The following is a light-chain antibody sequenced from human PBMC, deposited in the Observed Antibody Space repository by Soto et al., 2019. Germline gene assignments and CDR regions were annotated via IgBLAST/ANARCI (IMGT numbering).Light chain of an antibody. CDR3: QQYDSYPWT. Sequence: DIQMTQSPSTLSASVGDRVTITCRASQSISNWLAWYQQKPGKVPKLLIYKASSLESGVPSRFSGSGSGTEFTLTISSLQPDDFATYFCQQYDSYPWTFGQGIKVEIK. J-gene: IGKJ1*01. CDR2: KAS. CDR1: QSISNW. V-gene: IGKV1-5*03.